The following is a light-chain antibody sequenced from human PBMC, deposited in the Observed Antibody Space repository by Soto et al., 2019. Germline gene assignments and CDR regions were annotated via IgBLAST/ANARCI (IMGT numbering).Light chain of an antibody. CDR3: QQYNSYWT. J-gene: IGKJ1*01. Sequence: DIQMTQSPSTLSASVGDRVTITCRASQSISSWLAWYQQKPGKAPKLLCYKASSLESGVPSRLSGSGSGTEFTLTISSLQADDFATYYCQQYNSYWTFGQGTKVEIK. CDR2: KAS. CDR1: QSISSW. V-gene: IGKV1-5*03.